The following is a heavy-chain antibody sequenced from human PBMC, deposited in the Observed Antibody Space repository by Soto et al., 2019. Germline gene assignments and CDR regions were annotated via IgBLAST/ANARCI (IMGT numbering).Heavy chain of an antibody. CDR3: ATGVVTLDAFDI. J-gene: IGHJ3*02. Sequence: ASVKVSCKVSGYTLTELSMHWVRQAPGKGLEWMGGFDPEDGETIYAQKFQGRVTMTEDTSTDTAYMELSSLRSEDTAVYYCATGVVTLDAFDIWGQGTMVTVSS. D-gene: IGHD2-21*02. CDR2: FDPEDGET. V-gene: IGHV1-24*01. CDR1: GYTLTELS.